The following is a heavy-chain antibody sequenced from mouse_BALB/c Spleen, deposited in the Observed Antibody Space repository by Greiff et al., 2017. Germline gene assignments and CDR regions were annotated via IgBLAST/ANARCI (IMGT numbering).Heavy chain of an antibody. J-gene: IGHJ4*01. CDR3: ARGAEFITTDYYAMDY. D-gene: IGHD1-1*01. V-gene: IGHV5-17*02. CDR1: GFTFSSFG. Sequence: EVMLVESGGGLVQPGGSRKLSCAASGFTFSSFGMHWVRQAPEKGLEWVAYISSGSSTIYYADTVKGRFTISRDNPKNTLFLQMTSLRSEDTAMYYCARGAEFITTDYYAMDYWGQGTSVTVSS. CDR2: ISSGSSTI.